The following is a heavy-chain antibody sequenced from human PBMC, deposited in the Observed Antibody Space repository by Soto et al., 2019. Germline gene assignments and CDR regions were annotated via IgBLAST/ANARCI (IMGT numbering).Heavy chain of an antibody. V-gene: IGHV4-38-2*01. CDR3: ARGYYYGYFDY. CDR2: IYHSGST. D-gene: IGHD3-22*01. J-gene: IGHJ4*02. Sequence: SETLSLTCAVSGYSISSGYYWGWIRQPPGKGLEWIGSIYHSGSTYYNPSLKSRVTISVDTSKNQFSLKLSSVTAADTSVYYCARGYYYGYFDYWGQGTLVT. CDR1: GYSISSGYY.